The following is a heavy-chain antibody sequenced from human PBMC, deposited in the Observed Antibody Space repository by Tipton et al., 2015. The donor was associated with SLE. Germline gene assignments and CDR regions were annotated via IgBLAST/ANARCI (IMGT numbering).Heavy chain of an antibody. CDR2: ISYRGIP. CDR3: AKSATLTHLSGDGAFDI. D-gene: IGHD2-15*01. J-gene: IGHJ3*02. Sequence: GLVKPSETLSLTCIVSGGSISSSTYYWGWIRQPPGKGLEWIGSISYRGIPYYNPSLKSRVTISVDTSKNQFSLRLSSVTAADTAVYYCAKSATLTHLSGDGAFDIWGQGTMGTVSS. V-gene: IGHV4-39*07. CDR1: GGSISSSTYY.